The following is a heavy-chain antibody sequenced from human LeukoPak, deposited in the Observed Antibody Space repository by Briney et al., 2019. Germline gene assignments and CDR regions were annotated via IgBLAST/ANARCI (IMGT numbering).Heavy chain of an antibody. J-gene: IGHJ4*02. D-gene: IGHD4-23*01. CDR1: GGTFISHT. Sequence: SVKVSCKASGGTFISHTINWVRQAPGQGLEWMGGIIPIFGTANYAQKFQGRVTITAVESTSTAYMEVSSLRSEDTAVYYCARGWLAETMVVTPYNYWGQGTLVTVSS. CDR2: IIPIFGTA. V-gene: IGHV1-69*13. CDR3: ARGWLAETMVVTPYNY.